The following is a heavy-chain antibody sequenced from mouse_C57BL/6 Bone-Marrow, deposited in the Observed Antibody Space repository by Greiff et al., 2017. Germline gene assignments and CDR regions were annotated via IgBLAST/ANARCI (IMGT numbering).Heavy chain of an antibody. D-gene: IGHD2-12*01. J-gene: IGHJ3*01. CDR2: IYPRSGNT. V-gene: IGHV1-81*01. CDR1: GYTFTSYG. Sequence: QVQLKQSGAELARPGASVKLSCKASGYTFTSYGISWVKQRTGQGLEWIGEIYPRSGNTYYNEKFKGKATLTADKSSSTAYMELRSLTSEDSAVYFCANFYEWFAYWGQGTLVTVSA. CDR3: ANFYEWFAY.